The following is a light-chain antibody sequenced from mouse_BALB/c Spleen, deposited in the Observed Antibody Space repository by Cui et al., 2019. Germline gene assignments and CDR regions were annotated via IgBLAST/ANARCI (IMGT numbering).Light chain of an antibody. V-gene: IGKV14-111*01. CDR3: LQYDEFPYT. Sequence: DIKMTQSPSSMSASLGEEVTITCKASQDINSYLSWFQQKTGKSPKTLIYRANRLVDGVPSRFSGSGSGQDYSLTISSLEYEDMGIYYCLQYDEFPYTFGGGTKLEIK. J-gene: IGKJ2*01. CDR2: RAN. CDR1: QDINSY.